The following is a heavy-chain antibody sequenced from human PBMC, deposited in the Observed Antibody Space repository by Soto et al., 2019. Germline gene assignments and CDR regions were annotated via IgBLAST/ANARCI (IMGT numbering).Heavy chain of an antibody. D-gene: IGHD3-10*01. CDR2: ITGSGSDT. V-gene: IGHV3-23*01. CDR3: AKLGSSAWSPHYYFDY. CDR1: GFTFNNYA. Sequence: GGSLRLSCAASGFTFNNYAMGWVRQARGKGLEWVSAITGSGSDTYYLASVKGRFTISRDNSKNTLFLQMDSVRAEDTAIYYCAKLGSSAWSPHYYFDYWGQGTLVTVSS. J-gene: IGHJ4*02.